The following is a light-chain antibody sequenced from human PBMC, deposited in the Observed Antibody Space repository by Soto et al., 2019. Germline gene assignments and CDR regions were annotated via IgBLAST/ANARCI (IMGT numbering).Light chain of an antibody. CDR2: GAS. Sequence: EIVLTQSPATLSFSPGERATHSCRASQSVSSSYLAWYQQKPGQAPRLLIYGASTRATGIPDKFSGSGSGTDFSLTISRLEPEDFAVYYCQHYDNSFLTFGGGTKVDI. V-gene: IGKV3-20*01. CDR1: QSVSSSY. CDR3: QHYDNSFLT. J-gene: IGKJ4*01.